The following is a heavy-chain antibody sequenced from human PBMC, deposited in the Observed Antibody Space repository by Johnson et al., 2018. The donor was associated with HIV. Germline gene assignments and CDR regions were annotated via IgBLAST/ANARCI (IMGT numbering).Heavy chain of an antibody. CDR1: FTFSSYA. CDR3: ARGRIAAAGLDAFDI. J-gene: IGHJ3*02. D-gene: IGHD6-13*01. V-gene: IGHV3-NL1*01. CDR2: FYSDSNT. Sequence: FTFSSYAMHWVRQAPGKGLEWVSVFYSDSNTYSSDSVKGRFTISRDNSKNTLYLQMNSLRPYDTAVYYCARGRIAAAGLDAFDIWGQGTMVTVSS.